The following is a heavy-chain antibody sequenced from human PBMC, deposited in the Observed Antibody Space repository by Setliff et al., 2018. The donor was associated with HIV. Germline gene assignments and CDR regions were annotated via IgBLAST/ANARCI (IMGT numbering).Heavy chain of an antibody. CDR1: GYTFTSYA. CDR2: INTNTGNP. D-gene: IGHD3-9*01. J-gene: IGHJ3*02. V-gene: IGHV7-4-1*02. Sequence: ASVKVSCKASGYTFTSYAMNWVRQAPGQGLEWMGWINTNTGNPTYSQGFTGRFVFSLDTSVSTAYLQISSLKAEDTAVYYCARDYDPGILRYFDRYPDAFDIWGQGTMVTVSS. CDR3: ARDYDPGILRYFDRYPDAFDI.